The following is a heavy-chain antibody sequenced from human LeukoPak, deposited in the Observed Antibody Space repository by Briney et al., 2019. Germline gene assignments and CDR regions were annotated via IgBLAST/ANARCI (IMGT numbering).Heavy chain of an antibody. J-gene: IGHJ4*02. CDR2: ISTTGSTI. V-gene: IGHV3-48*03. Sequence: GGSLRLSCVVSGFTFSGHEMNWVRQAPGKGLEWLSYISTTGSTIYYADSVKGRFTISRDNSKNSLYLQMNSLRAEDTGIYYCARNDVYGDSLPDYWGQGTLVTVSS. CDR1: GFTFSGHE. D-gene: IGHD4-17*01. CDR3: ARNDVYGDSLPDY.